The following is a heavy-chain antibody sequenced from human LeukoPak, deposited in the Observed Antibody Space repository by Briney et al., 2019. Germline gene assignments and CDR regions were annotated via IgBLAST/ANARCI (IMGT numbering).Heavy chain of an antibody. CDR1: GFTFSSYA. CDR2: ISGSGGST. D-gene: IGHD4-17*01. CDR3: AKAIGDYHLYFDY. J-gene: IGHJ4*02. Sequence: GALRLSCAASGFTFSSYAMSWVRQAPGKGLEWVSAISGSGGSTYYADSVKGRFTISRDNSKNTLYLQMNSLRAEDTAVYYCAKAIGDYHLYFDYWGQGTLVTVSS. V-gene: IGHV3-23*01.